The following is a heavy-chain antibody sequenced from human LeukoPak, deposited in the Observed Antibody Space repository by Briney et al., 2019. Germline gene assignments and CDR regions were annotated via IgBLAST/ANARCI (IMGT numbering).Heavy chain of an antibody. CDR2: IIPIFGTA. Sequence: SVKVSCKASGGTFSSYAISWVRRAPGQGLEWMGGIIPIFGTANYAQKFQGRVTITTDESTSTAYMELSSLGSEDTAVYYCARGSLLRFYYYYMDVWGKGTTVTVSS. J-gene: IGHJ6*03. CDR1: GGTFSSYA. CDR3: ARGSLLRFYYYYMDV. D-gene: IGHD2-15*01. V-gene: IGHV1-69*05.